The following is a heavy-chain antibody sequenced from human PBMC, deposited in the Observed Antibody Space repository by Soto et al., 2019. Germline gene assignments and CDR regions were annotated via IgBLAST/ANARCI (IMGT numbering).Heavy chain of an antibody. CDR1: GFTFNDYT. V-gene: IGHV3-21*01. D-gene: IGHD3-22*01. J-gene: IGHJ4*02. Sequence: EVQLVESGGGLVKPGGSLRLSCAASGFTFNDYTMNWVRQAPGKGLEWVSSISSSSSYIYYADSVKGRFTISRDSAQNSLYMPMNSLRAEDTVEYYCARDERTYYYYSSGYLTPAGPRFDSWGQGTLVTVSS. CDR2: ISSSSSYI. CDR3: ARDERTYYYYSSGYLTPAGPRFDS.